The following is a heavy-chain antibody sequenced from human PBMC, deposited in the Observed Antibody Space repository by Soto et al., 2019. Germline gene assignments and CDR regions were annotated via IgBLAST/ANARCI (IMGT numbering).Heavy chain of an antibody. CDR2: ISAYNGNT. CDR1: GYTFTSYG. V-gene: IGHV1-18*01. J-gene: IGHJ6*03. D-gene: IGHD6-13*01. CDR3: ARSSSSSWYPAYDYYDYMDG. Sequence: QVQLVQSGAEVKKPGASVKVSCKASGYTFTSYGISWVRQAPGQGLEWMGWISAYNGNTNYAQKLQGRVTMTTDTPTSTAYMELRGLTSDDTAVYYCARSSSSSWYPAYDYYDYMDGWGKGTTVTVSS.